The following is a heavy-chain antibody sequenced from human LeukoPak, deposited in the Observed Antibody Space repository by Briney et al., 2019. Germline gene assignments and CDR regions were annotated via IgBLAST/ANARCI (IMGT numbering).Heavy chain of an antibody. CDR1: GYTFTGYY. CDR2: INPNSGGT. D-gene: IGHD3-22*01. CDR3: AGDPVYYDSSGYNDAFDI. Sequence: ASVKVSCKASGYTFTGYYMHWVRQAPGQGLEWMGRINPNSGGTNYAQKFQGRVTMTRDMSISTAHMELSRLRSDDTAVYYCAGDPVYYDSSGYNDAFDIWGQGTMVTVSS. V-gene: IGHV1-2*06. J-gene: IGHJ3*02.